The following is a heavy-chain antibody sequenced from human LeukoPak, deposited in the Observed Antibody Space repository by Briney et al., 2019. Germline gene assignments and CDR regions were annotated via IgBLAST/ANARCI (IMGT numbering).Heavy chain of an antibody. J-gene: IGHJ3*02. CDR1: GFIFSTYW. V-gene: IGHV3-74*01. CDR2: INSVGSST. CDR3: ARVRDYDYVWGRGEDAFDI. Sequence: GGCLRLSCTASGFIFSTYWMHWVRQAPGKGLVWVSRINSVGSSTNYADSVKGRFTISRDNAKNMLYLQMNSLRAEDTAVYYCARVRDYDYVWGRGEDAFDIWGQGTMVTVSS. D-gene: IGHD3-16*01.